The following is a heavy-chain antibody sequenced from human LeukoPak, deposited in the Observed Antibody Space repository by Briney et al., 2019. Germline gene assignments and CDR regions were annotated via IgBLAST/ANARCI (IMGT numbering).Heavy chain of an antibody. Sequence: PGGSLRLSCAASGFTSSSYTMSWVRQAPGKGLEWVSAISGSGGSTYYAGSVKGRFTISRDNSKNTLYLQMNSLRAEDTAVYYCAKEGGSRGYFDYWGQGTLVTVSS. J-gene: IGHJ4*02. CDR1: GFTSSSYT. V-gene: IGHV3-23*01. CDR2: ISGSGGST. CDR3: AKEGGSRGYFDY.